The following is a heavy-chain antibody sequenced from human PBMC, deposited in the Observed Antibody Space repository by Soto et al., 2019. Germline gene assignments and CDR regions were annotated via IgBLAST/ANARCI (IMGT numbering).Heavy chain of an antibody. D-gene: IGHD1-1*01. V-gene: IGHV1-8*01. CDR2: MNPGSGDT. CDR3: ARMESFGALNWFEP. Sequence: GASVKVSCKASGYTFTNNDVTWVRQATGQGLEWMGWMNPGSGDTGYAQKFQGRVTMTRNISIATAYMELSSLRSEDTAIYYCARMESFGALNWFEPWGQGTLVTVSS. CDR1: GYTFTNND. J-gene: IGHJ5*02.